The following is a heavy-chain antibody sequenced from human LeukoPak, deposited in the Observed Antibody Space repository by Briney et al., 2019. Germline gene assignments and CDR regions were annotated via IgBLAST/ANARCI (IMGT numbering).Heavy chain of an antibody. J-gene: IGHJ4*02. V-gene: IGHV1-46*01. CDR3: ARDREGFDY. CDR1: GYTFTSNY. CDR2: IYPRDGST. Sequence: ASVKVSCRASGYTFTSNYIHWVRQAPGQGLEWMGMIYPRDGSTSYAQKFQGRVTVTRDTSTSTVHMELSGLRSEDTAVYYCARDREGFDYWGQGTLVTVSS.